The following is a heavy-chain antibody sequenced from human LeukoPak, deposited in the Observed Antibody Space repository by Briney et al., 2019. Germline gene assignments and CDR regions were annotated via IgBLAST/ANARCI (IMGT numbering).Heavy chain of an antibody. D-gene: IGHD2-2*01. V-gene: IGHV6-1*01. CDR1: GDSVSSNSVT. Sequence: SQTLSLTCAISGDSVSSNSVTWNWIRQSPSRGLEWLGRTYYRSTWYNDYAVSVRGRITVNPDTSKDQFSPHLNSVTPEDTAVYYCARRLTQYDCFDPWGQGILVTVSS. J-gene: IGHJ5*02. CDR3: ARRLTQYDCFDP. CDR2: TYYRSTWYN.